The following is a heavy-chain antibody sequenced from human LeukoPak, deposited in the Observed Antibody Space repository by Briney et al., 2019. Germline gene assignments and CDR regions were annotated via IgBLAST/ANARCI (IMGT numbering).Heavy chain of an antibody. J-gene: IGHJ2*01. CDR3: ARVKSGWYFDL. CDR1: GFTFSSYS. Sequence: GGSLRLSCAASGFTFSSYSMNWVRQAPGKGLEWVSSISSSSSYIYYADSVKGRFTISRDNAKNSLYLQMNSLRAEDTAVYYCARVKSGWYFDLWGRGTLVTVPS. V-gene: IGHV3-21*01. CDR2: ISSSSSYI.